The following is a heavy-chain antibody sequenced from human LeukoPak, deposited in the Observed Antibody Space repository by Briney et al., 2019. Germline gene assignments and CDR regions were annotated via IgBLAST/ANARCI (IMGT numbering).Heavy chain of an antibody. J-gene: IGHJ6*03. CDR2: INPNSGGT. CDR3: ARGRGEWQPPRYYYYYMDV. Sequence: ASVKVSCKASGYTFTGYYMHWVRQAPGQGLEWMGWINPNSGGTNCAQKFQGRVTMTRDTSISTAYMELSRLRSDDTAVYYCARGRGEWQPPRYYYYYMDVWGKGTTVTVSS. V-gene: IGHV1-2*02. D-gene: IGHD1-26*01. CDR1: GYTFTGYY.